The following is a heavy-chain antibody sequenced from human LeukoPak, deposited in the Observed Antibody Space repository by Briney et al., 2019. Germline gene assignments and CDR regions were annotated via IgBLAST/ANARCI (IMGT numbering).Heavy chain of an antibody. D-gene: IGHD1-1*01. CDR1: GFSFGSYA. Sequence: GGSLRLSCAASGFSFGSYAMGWTRQAPGQGLEWVSVISGSGSHANYAESVKGRFTISRDNSKNTLYLQMHSLIAADTAVYYCGSGPVGTTVPWGQGPWSPSPQ. CDR3: GSGPVGTTVP. J-gene: IGHJ5*02. V-gene: IGHV3-23*01. CDR2: ISGSGSHA.